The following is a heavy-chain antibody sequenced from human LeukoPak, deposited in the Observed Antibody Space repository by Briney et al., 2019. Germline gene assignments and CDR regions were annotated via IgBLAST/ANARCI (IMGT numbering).Heavy chain of an antibody. J-gene: IGHJ4*02. CDR3: ARDGFIAAAGIRGAPSDY. CDR2: ISSSSNTI. Sequence: PGGSLRLSCAASGFTFSSYSINWVRRAPGKGLEWVSYISSSSNTIYYADSVKGRFTISRDNAKNSLYLQMNSLRAEDTAVYYCARDGFIAAAGIRGAPSDYGGQGTLVTVSS. V-gene: IGHV3-48*01. CDR1: GFTFSSYS. D-gene: IGHD6-13*01.